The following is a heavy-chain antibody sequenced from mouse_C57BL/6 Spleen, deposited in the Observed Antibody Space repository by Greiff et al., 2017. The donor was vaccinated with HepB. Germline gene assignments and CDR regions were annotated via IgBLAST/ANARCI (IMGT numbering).Heavy chain of an antibody. D-gene: IGHD1-1*01. V-gene: IGHV5-17*01. CDR1: GFTFSDYG. Sequence: EVQGVESGGGLVKPGGSLKLSCAASGFTFSDYGMHWVRQAPEKGLEWVAYISSGSSTIYYADTVKGRFTIARDNAKNTLFLQMTSLRSEDTAMYYCATYYGSSYGYFDVWGTGTTVTVSS. J-gene: IGHJ1*03. CDR3: ATYYGSSYGYFDV. CDR2: ISSGSSTI.